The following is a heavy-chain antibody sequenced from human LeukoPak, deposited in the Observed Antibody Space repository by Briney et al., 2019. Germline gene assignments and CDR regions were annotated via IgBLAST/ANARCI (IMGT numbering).Heavy chain of an antibody. D-gene: IGHD6-6*01. CDR1: GFTLRNYW. Sequence: PGGSLRLSCTASGFTLRNYWMHWVRQVPGKRLVWVSRISGDGSVTNYADSVQGRFTISRDNAKNTLYLQTDSLRSEDTAVYYCARYSSSTGGASYYLDYWGHGTLVTVSS. CDR3: ARYSSSTGGASYYLDY. CDR2: ISGDGSVT. J-gene: IGHJ4*01. V-gene: IGHV3-74*01.